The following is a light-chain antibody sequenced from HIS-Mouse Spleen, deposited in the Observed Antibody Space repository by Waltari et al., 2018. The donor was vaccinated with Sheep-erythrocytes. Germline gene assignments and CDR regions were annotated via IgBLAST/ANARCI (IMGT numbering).Light chain of an antibody. CDR2: QAS. V-gene: IGLV3-1*01. CDR3: QAWDSSTVV. CDR1: KLGDKY. J-gene: IGLJ2*01. Sequence: SYELTQPPSVSVSPGQTASITCSGDKLGDKYACWYQQKPGQSPVLVIYQASKRPSGIPGRVSGSNYGNTATLTISGTQAMDEADYYCQAWDSSTVVFGGGTKLTVL.